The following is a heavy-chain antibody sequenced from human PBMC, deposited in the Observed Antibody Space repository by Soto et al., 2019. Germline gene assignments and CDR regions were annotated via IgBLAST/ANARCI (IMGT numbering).Heavy chain of an antibody. V-gene: IGHV2-70*01. J-gene: IGHJ5*02. CDR2: IDWDDDK. CDR1: GFSLSTSGMC. D-gene: IGHD2-15*01. CDR3: ARNRKYCSGGSCYGWFDP. Sequence: SVPTLVNPTQTLTLTCTFSGFSLSTSGMCVSWIRQPPGKALEWLALIDWDDDKYYSTSLKTRLTISKDTSKNQVVLTMTNMDPVDTATYYCARNRKYCSGGSCYGWFDPWGQGTLVTVSS.